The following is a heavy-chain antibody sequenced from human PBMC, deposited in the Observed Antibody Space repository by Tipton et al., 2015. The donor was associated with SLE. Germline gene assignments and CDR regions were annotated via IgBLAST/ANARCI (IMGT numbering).Heavy chain of an antibody. CDR2: IKQDGSEK. CDR3: ARENRAHGGFDS. J-gene: IGHJ4*02. V-gene: IGHV3-7*01. Sequence: SLRLSCAASGFSFRTYWMSWVRQAPGKGLEWVANIKQDGSEKYYVDSVKGRFTISRDSAKNSVFLQMNSLRPEDTAVYYCARENRAHGGFDSWGQGTLVIVSS. CDR1: GFSFRTYW.